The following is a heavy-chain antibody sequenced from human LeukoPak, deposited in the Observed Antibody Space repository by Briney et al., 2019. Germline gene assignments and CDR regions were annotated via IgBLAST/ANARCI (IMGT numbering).Heavy chain of an antibody. Sequence: PGGSLRLSCAASGFTFSSYGMDWVREAPGKGLEWVAVIWYDGSTKYYADSVKGRFTISRDNSKNTLYLQMNSLRAEDTAVYYCARAGIAARRPNNWFDPWGQGTLVTVSS. V-gene: IGHV3-33*01. D-gene: IGHD6-6*01. CDR1: GFTFSSYG. CDR2: IWYDGSTK. CDR3: ARAGIAARRPNNWFDP. J-gene: IGHJ5*02.